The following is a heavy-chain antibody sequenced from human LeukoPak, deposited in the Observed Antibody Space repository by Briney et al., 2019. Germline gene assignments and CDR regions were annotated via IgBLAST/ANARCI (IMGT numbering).Heavy chain of an antibody. CDR3: ARDLSGSLDY. CDR1: GFTLTTYW. CDR2: IKQDGSEK. J-gene: IGHJ4*02. Sequence: PGGSLRLSCAASGFTLTTYWMTWVRQAPGKGLEWVANIKQDGSEKYYVGSVKGRFTISRDNAENSLYLQMNSLRAEDTAVYYCARDLSGSLDYWGQGTLVTVSS. D-gene: IGHD3-10*01. V-gene: IGHV3-7*04.